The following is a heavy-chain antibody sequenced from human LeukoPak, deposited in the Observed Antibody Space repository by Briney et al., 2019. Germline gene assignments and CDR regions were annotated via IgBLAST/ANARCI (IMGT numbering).Heavy chain of an antibody. CDR3: ARGGAYCSSTSCRYNWFDP. V-gene: IGHV1-8*03. J-gene: IGHJ5*02. CDR2: VNPQSGNT. D-gene: IGHD2-2*01. Sequence: ASVKPSRKASGYTFTSYDINWVRDDTGQGLEWVGWVNPQSGNTGYAHKFQGRVTITRNTAITTAYMEVSSLRSEDTAVYYCARGGAYCSSTSCRYNWFDPWGQGTLVTVSS. CDR1: GYTFTSYD.